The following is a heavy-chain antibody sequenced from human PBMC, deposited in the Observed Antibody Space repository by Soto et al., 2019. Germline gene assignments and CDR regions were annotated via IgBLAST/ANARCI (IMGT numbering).Heavy chain of an antibody. D-gene: IGHD6-13*01. CDR2: MYSDGRT. CDR3: TRDDSIAAAAN. CDR1: GFTVSSNY. V-gene: IGHV3-53*04. Sequence: EVKLVESGGGLVQPGGSLRLSCAASGFTVSSNYMSWVRQAPGKGLEWVSVMYSDGRTDYADAVKGRFTISRHNSRNTLYLQMNSLRAEDTAVYYCTRDDSIAAAANWGQGTLVTVSS. J-gene: IGHJ4*02.